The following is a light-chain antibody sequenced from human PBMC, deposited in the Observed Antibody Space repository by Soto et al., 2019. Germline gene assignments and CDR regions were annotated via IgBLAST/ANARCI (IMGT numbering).Light chain of an antibody. V-gene: IGKV2-30*01. CDR3: MQGTHST. J-gene: IGKJ5*01. CDR2: KVS. Sequence: DVVMTQSPLSLPVTLGQPASISCRSSQSLVYSDGNTYLNWFQQRPGQSPRRLIYKVSNRDSGVPDRVSGSGSGTDFTLKISRVEAEDVGVYYCMQGTHSTFGQGTRLEIK. CDR1: QSLVYSDGNTY.